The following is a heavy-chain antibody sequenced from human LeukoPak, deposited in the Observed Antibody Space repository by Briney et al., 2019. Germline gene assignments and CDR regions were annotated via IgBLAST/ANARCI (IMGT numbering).Heavy chain of an antibody. D-gene: IGHD3-22*01. Sequence: GGSLRLSCAASGFTFDDYAMHWVRQAPGKGLEWVSLISGDGGSTYYADSVKGRFTISRDNSKNSLYLQMNSLRTEDTALYYCAKDSHLYYYDSSGYYLEYWGQGTLVTVSS. J-gene: IGHJ4*02. V-gene: IGHV3-43*02. CDR2: ISGDGGST. CDR3: AKDSHLYYYDSSGYYLEY. CDR1: GFTFDDYA.